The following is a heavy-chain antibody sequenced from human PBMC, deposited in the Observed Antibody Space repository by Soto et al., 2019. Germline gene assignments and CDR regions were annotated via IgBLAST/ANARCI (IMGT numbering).Heavy chain of an antibody. Sequence: SETLSLTYTVSGGSISSNSHYWGLIRQPPGKGLEWIGNIYYSGSTHYNPPLKSRVTMSVDTSKNQFSLKLSSVTAADTAVYYCARRPMDTPHFDYWGQGILVTVSS. V-gene: IGHV4-39*01. CDR1: GGSISSNSHY. D-gene: IGHD5-18*01. CDR3: ARRPMDTPHFDY. CDR2: IYYSGST. J-gene: IGHJ4*02.